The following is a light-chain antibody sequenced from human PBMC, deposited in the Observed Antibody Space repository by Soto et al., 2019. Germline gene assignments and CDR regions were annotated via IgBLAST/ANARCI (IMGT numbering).Light chain of an antibody. V-gene: IGLV2-14*01. J-gene: IGLJ1*01. CDR1: SSDVGAYNY. CDR3: SSYTSSNTLYV. CDR2: DVS. Sequence: QSVLTQPASVSGSPGQSITISCTGTSSDVGAYNYVSWYQQHPGKAPKLMIYDVSDRPSGISNRFSGSKSGNTASLTISGLQAEDAADYYRSSYTSSNTLYVFGTGPSVPVL.